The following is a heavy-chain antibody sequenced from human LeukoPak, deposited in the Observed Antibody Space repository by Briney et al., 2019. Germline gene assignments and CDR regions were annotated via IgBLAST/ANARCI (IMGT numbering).Heavy chain of an antibody. CDR2: IFHSGTT. J-gene: IGHJ1*01. D-gene: IGHD1-1*01. V-gene: IGHV4-34*09. CDR3: ARDMGTTGTFGFQR. CDR1: GGSFSGYY. Sequence: SETLSLTCAVYGGSFSGYYWSWIRQHPGKGLEWIGHIFHSGTTYYSPSLKSRVAISVDTSTNQFSLKLTSVTAADTAVYYCARDMGTTGTFGFQRWGQGTLVTVSS.